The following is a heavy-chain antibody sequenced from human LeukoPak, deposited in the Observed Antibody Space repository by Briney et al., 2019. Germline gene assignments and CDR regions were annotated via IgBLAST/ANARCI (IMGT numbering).Heavy chain of an antibody. D-gene: IGHD2-2*01. CDR3: ARDFYCSSASCYSSYFDS. Sequence: PSETLSLTCTVSGDSISTYYWTWIRQPAGKGPEWIGRIHISGSTIYNPSLKSRVTMSIDTSKNQFSLKLMSVTAADTAVYYCARDFYCSSASCYSSYFDSWGQGILVTVSS. CDR1: GDSISTYY. CDR2: IHISGST. V-gene: IGHV4-4*07. J-gene: IGHJ4*02.